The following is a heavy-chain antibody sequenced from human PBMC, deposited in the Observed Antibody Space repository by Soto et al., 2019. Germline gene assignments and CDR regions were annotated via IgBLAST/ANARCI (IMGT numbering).Heavy chain of an antibody. CDR2: ISAYNGNT. Sequence: ASVKVSCKASGYTFTSYVISWVRQAPGQGLEWMGWISAYNGNTNYAQKLQGRVTMTTDTSTSTAYMELRSLRSDDTAVYYCARDQNLDSSGQNWFDPWGQGTLVTVSS. CDR1: GYTFTSYV. D-gene: IGHD3-22*01. CDR3: ARDQNLDSSGQNWFDP. J-gene: IGHJ5*02. V-gene: IGHV1-18*01.